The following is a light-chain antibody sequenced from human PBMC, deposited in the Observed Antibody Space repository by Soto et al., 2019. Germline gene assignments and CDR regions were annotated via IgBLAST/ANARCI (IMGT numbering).Light chain of an antibody. CDR3: SSYTGSSTLD. CDR2: EVS. Sequence: QSVLTQPASVSGSPGQSITISCTGTSSDVGGYNYVSWYQQHPGKAPKLMIYEVSNRPSWVSNRFSGSKSGNTASLTISGLQADDEADYYCSSYTGSSTLDFGTGTKVTVL. J-gene: IGLJ1*01. V-gene: IGLV2-14*01. CDR1: SSDVGGYNY.